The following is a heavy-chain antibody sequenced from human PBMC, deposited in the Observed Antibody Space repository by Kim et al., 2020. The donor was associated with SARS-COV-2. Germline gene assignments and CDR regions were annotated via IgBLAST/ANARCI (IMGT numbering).Heavy chain of an antibody. CDR3: AASHSGRFDY. V-gene: IGHV3-30*02. Sequence: GGSLRLSCAASGFMFNTYDMHWVRQAPGKGLECVSFIWYDGSNRYYADSVRGRFTIFRDNSKNTLYLQMNSPRAEDTAMYYCAASHSGRFDYWGRGTLVT. D-gene: IGHD5-12*01. CDR1: GFMFNTYD. J-gene: IGHJ4*02. CDR2: IWYDGSNR.